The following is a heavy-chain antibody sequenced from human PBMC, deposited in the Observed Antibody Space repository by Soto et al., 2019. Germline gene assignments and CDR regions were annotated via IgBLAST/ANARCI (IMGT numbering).Heavy chain of an antibody. J-gene: IGHJ4*02. CDR3: AHGTYCRGGSCYDY. Sequence: QITLKESGPTLLKPTQTLTLTCTFSVFSLSTSGVGVGWIRQPPGNALEWLAIIFWDDDKRYSPSLKSRLTITTDTSKNQVVLTMTIMDPVDTATYYCAHGTYCRGGSCYDYWGQGTLVTGSS. V-gene: IGHV2-5*02. CDR2: IFWDDDK. CDR1: VFSLSTSGVG. D-gene: IGHD2-15*01.